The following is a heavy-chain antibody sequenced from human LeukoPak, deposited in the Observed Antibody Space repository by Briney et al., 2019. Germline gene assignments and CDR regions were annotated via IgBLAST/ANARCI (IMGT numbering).Heavy chain of an antibody. CDR1: GYTFTSYG. V-gene: IGHV1-18*01. CDR3: ARGVKSGYDILTGYYAGDGFDY. J-gene: IGHJ4*02. Sequence: GASVKVSCKASGYTFTSYGISWVRQAPGQGLEWMGWISAYNGNTNYAQKLQGRGTMTTDTHTSTAYMELRSLRSDDTAVYYCARGVKSGYDILTGYYAGDGFDYWGQGTLVTVSS. CDR2: ISAYNGNT. D-gene: IGHD3-9*01.